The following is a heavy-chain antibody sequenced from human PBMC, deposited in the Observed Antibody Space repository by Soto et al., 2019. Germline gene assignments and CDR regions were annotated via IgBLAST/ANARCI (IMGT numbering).Heavy chain of an antibody. CDR2: ISGSGAT. Sequence: EVQLLESGGGLVQPGGSLRLSCAASGFTFINYALTWVRQAPGRGLEWVSAISGSGATYYTESVKGRFTISRDNPENTLYLQMDSLRAEDTAIYYCARAFDFCRGAITSARFDPWGQGTLVTVSS. CDR1: GFTFINYA. CDR3: ARAFDFCRGAITSARFDP. V-gene: IGHV3-23*01. D-gene: IGHD3-3*01. J-gene: IGHJ5*02.